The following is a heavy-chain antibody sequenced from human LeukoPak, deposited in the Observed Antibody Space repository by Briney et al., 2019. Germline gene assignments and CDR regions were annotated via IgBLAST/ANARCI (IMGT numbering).Heavy chain of an antibody. CDR1: GGSISSSSYY. D-gene: IGHD5-24*01. CDR3: ARGREMASLDY. CDR2: IYSSGST. J-gene: IGHJ4*02. Sequence: PSETLSLTCTVSGGSISSSSYYWGWIRQPPGKGLEWIGSIYSSGSTYYNPSLKSRVTISVDTSKNQFSLKLSSVTAADTAVYYCARGREMASLDYWGQGTLVTVSS. V-gene: IGHV4-39*07.